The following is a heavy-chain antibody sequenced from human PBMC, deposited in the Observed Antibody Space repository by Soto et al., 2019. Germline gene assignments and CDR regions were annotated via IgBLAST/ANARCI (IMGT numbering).Heavy chain of an antibody. CDR3: AKGGRQWLVTSDFNY. CDR2: VSHDGRNT. V-gene: IGHV3-30*18. J-gene: IGHJ4*02. CDR1: GFTFSDYA. Sequence: VQLVESGGGVVQPGRSLRLSCAAGGFTFSDYAMHWVGQAPGKGLEWVAVVSHDGRNTHYADSVKGRFTISRDSSKNTVSLEMTSLRAEDTAVYYCAKGGRQWLVTSDFNYWGQGALVTVSS. D-gene: IGHD6-19*01.